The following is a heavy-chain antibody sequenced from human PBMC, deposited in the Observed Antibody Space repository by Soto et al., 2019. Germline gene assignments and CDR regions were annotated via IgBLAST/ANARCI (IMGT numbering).Heavy chain of an antibody. CDR2: IKEDGSEK. D-gene: IGHD2-15*01. J-gene: IGHJ4*02. CDR3: AKDPRPCSGGSCYSDY. V-gene: IGHV3-7*05. Sequence: PGGSLRLSCAVSGFALSRYWMSWVRQAPGKGLEWVANIKEDGSEKHYVDSVKGRFTISRDNAKNSLYLQMNSLRAEDAAVYYCAKDPRPCSGGSCYSDYWGQGTLVTVSS. CDR1: GFALSRYW.